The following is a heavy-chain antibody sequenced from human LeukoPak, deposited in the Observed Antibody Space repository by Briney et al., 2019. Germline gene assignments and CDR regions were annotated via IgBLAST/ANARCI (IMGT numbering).Heavy chain of an antibody. D-gene: IGHD6-13*01. Sequence: PSEALSLTCTVSRGSISGSGSSYYWVWIRQPPGKGLEWMGSLYYSGSTYYSPSLKSRITISVDTSENQFSLKLSSVTAADTAVYYCASSGEIAAAGTSHDYWGQGTLVTVSS. J-gene: IGHJ4*02. V-gene: IGHV4-39*01. CDR1: RGSISGSGSSYY. CDR3: ASSGEIAAAGTSHDY. CDR2: LYYSGST.